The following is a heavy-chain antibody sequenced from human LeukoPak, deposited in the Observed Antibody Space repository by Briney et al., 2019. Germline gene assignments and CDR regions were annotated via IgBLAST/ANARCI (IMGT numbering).Heavy chain of an antibody. CDR1: GGSISSYY. J-gene: IGHJ4*02. Sequence: SETLSLTCTVSGGSISSYYWSWIRQPPGKGLEWIGYIYYSGSTNYNPSLKSRVTISVDTSKNQFSLKLSSVAAADTAVYYCARLGASSWQYYFDYWGQGTLVTVSS. CDR3: ARLGASSWQYYFDY. CDR2: IYYSGST. V-gene: IGHV4-59*08. D-gene: IGHD6-13*01.